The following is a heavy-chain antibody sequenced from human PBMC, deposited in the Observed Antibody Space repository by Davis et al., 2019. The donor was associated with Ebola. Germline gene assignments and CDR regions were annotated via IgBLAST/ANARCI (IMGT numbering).Heavy chain of an antibody. J-gene: IGHJ4*02. CDR1: GGALSNDG. CDR3: AREMTTVTTLAS. D-gene: IGHD4-17*01. V-gene: IGHV1-69*04. CDR2: IIPAYGIV. Sequence: AASVKVSCKASGGALSNDGFSWVRQVPGQGLECMGRIIPAYGIVAYSDTFEDRVTITADTSTATVYMELSSLRPEDTAVYYCAREMTTVTTLASWGQGTLVTVSA.